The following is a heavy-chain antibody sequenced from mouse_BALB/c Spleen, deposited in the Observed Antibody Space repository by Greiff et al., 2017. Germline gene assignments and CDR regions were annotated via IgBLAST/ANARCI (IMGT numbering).Heavy chain of an antibody. Sequence: EVQLVESGGGLVKPGGSLKLSCAASGFTFSSYTMSWVRQTPEKRLEWVATISSGGSYTYYPDSVKGRFPISRDNAKNTLYLQMSSLKSEDTAMYYCTREGSNYGYIEVWGAGTTVTVSS. CDR3: TREGSNYGYIEV. J-gene: IGHJ1*01. CDR1: GFTFSSYT. CDR2: ISSGGSYT. D-gene: IGHD2-5*01. V-gene: IGHV5-6-4*01.